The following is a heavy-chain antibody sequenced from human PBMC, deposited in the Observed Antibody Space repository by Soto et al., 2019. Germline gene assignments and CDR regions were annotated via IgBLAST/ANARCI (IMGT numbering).Heavy chain of an antibody. V-gene: IGHV2-5*01. CDR2: IYWYDDK. CDR3: AHTHNYDFWSGYYTDFDY. D-gene: IGHD3-3*01. CDR1: GFSLSTSGVG. Sequence: QITLKESGPTLVKPTQPLTLTCTFSGFSLSTSGVGVGWIRQPPGKALEWLALIYWYDDKRYSPSLKSRLTIPKDTSKNQVVLTMTNMDPVDTATYYCAHTHNYDFWSGYYTDFDYWGQGTLVTVSS. J-gene: IGHJ4*02.